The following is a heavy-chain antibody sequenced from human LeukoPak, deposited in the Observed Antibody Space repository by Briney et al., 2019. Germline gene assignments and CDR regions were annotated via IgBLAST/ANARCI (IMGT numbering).Heavy chain of an antibody. CDR2: VYPADSDT. D-gene: IGHD6-19*01. V-gene: IGHV5-51*01. CDR1: GYSFTTYW. Sequence: AGESLKISCKASGYSFTTYWIGWVRQMPGKGLEWMGIVYPADSDTKYSPSFQGQVTTSADKSISTAYLQWSSLKASDTAIYYCARTGYTSGWYVGSFQYWGQGTLVTVSS. CDR3: ARTGYTSGWYVGSFQY. J-gene: IGHJ4*02.